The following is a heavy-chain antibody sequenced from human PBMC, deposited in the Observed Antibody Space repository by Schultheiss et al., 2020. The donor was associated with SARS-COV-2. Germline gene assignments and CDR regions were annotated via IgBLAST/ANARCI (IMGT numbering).Heavy chain of an antibody. D-gene: IGHD2-21*02. Sequence: SETLSLTCAVYGGSFSGYYWSWIRQPAGKGLEWIGRIYSSGSTNYNPSLKSRVTISVDTSKNQFSLRLSSVTAADTAVYYCATEAYCGGDCYSDNAFDIWGQGTMVTVSS. V-gene: IGHV4-59*10. CDR1: GGSFSGYY. J-gene: IGHJ3*02. CDR3: ATEAYCGGDCYSDNAFDI. CDR2: IYSSGST.